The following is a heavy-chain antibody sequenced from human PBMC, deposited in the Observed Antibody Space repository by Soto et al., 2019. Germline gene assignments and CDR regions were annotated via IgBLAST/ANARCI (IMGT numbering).Heavy chain of an antibody. Sequence: VQLVESGGGVVQPGRSLRLSCAASGFTFSSYAMHWVRQAPGKGLEWVAVISYDGSNKYYADSVKGRFTISRDNSKNTLYLQMNSLRAEDTAVYYCAREIVGEPDYWGQGTLVTVSS. D-gene: IGHD1-26*01. J-gene: IGHJ4*02. CDR2: ISYDGSNK. CDR3: AREIVGEPDY. V-gene: IGHV3-30-3*01. CDR1: GFTFSSYA.